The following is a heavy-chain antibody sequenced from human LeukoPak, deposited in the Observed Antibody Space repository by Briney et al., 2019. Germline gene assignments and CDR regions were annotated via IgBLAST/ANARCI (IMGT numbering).Heavy chain of an antibody. CDR3: ARDPYKYYYDSI. J-gene: IGHJ3*02. CDR2: ISSSGSTI. Sequence: GGSLRVSCAASGFTFSSYEMNWVRQAPGKGLEWVSYISSSGSTIYYADSVKGRFTISRDNAKNSLYLQMNSLRAEDTAVYYCARDPYKYYYDSIWGQGTMVTVSS. D-gene: IGHD3-22*01. V-gene: IGHV3-48*03. CDR1: GFTFSSYE.